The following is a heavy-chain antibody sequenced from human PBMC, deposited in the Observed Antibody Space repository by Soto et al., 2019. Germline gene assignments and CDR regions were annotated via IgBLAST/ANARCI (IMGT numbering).Heavy chain of an antibody. CDR2: IKQDGSEK. J-gene: IGHJ6*03. CDR1: GFTFSSYW. CDR3: ARSGSLAGFWSGYSYYYYYYYMDV. V-gene: IGHV3-7*01. Sequence: GGSLRLSCAASGFTFSSYWMSWVRQAPGKGLEWVANIKQDGSEKYYVDSVKGRFTISRDNAKNSLYLQMNSLRAEDTAVYYCARSGSLAGFWSGYSYYYYYYYMDVWGKGTTVTVSS. D-gene: IGHD3-3*01.